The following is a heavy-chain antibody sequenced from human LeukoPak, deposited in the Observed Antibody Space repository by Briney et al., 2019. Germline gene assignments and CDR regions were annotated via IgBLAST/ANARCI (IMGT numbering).Heavy chain of an antibody. CDR2: IYYSGST. V-gene: IGHV4-39*07. J-gene: IGHJ6*03. Sequence: SETLSLTCTVSGGSISSSSYYWGWIRQPPGEGLEWIGNIYYSGSTYYNPSLKSRVTISVDTSKNQFSLKLSSVTAADTAVYYCARDRWQQLVYYYYYMDVWGKGTTVTVSS. CDR1: GGSISSSSYY. CDR3: ARDRWQQLVYYYYYMDV. D-gene: IGHD6-13*01.